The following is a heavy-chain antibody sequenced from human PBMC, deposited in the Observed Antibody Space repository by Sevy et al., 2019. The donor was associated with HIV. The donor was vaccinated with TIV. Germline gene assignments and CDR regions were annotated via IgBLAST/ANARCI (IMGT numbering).Heavy chain of an antibody. D-gene: IGHD2-15*01. V-gene: IGHV1-46*01. CDR2: INPSGGST. J-gene: IGHJ4*02. Sequence: ASVKVSCKASGYTFTSYYMHWVRQAPGQGLEWMGIINPSGGSTSYAQKFQGRVTMTGDTSTSTVYMELSSLRSEDTAAYYCARGDEYCSGGSCYQHDYWGQGTLVTVSS. CDR3: ARGDEYCSGGSCYQHDY. CDR1: GYTFTSYY.